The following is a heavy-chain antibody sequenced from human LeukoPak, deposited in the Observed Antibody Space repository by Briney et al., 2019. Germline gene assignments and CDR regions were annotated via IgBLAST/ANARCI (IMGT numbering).Heavy chain of an antibody. Sequence: SETLSLTCTVSGGSISNYYWSWIRQPPGKGLEWIGYIYYSGSTTYNPSLKSRVTISIDTSKNQFSLKLSSVTAADTAVYFCARGHSYASGSYLDYWGQGTLVTVSS. J-gene: IGHJ4*02. D-gene: IGHD3-10*01. CDR1: GGSISNYY. CDR2: IYYSGST. CDR3: ARGHSYASGSYLDY. V-gene: IGHV4-59*01.